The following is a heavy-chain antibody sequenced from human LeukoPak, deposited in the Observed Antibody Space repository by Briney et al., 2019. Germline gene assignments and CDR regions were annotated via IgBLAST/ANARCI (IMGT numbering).Heavy chain of an antibody. CDR3: ARVVGSSWKNNWFDP. J-gene: IGHJ5*02. Sequence: ASVKVSCKASGYTFTSYYMHWVRQAPGQGLEWMGIINPSGGSTSYAQKFQGRVTMTRDMSTSTVYMELSSLRSEDTAVYYCARVVGSSWKNNWFDPWGQGTLVTVSS. V-gene: IGHV1-46*01. CDR1: GYTFTSYY. D-gene: IGHD6-13*01. CDR2: INPSGGST.